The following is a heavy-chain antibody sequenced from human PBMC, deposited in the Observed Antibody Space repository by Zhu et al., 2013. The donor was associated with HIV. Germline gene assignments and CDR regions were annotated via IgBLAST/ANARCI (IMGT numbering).Heavy chain of an antibody. CDR1: GYSISSGYY. J-gene: IGHJ4*02. CDR3: ARVNAHYYDSSGYNYYFDY. V-gene: IGHV4-38-2*02. D-gene: IGHD3-22*01. CDR2: IYHSGST. Sequence: QVQLQESGPGLVKPSETLSLTCTVSGYSISSGYYWGWIRQPPGKGLEWIGSIYHSGSTYYNPSLKSRVTISVDTSKNQFSLKLSSVTAADTAVYYCARVNAHYYDSSGYNYYFDYWGQGTLVTVSS.